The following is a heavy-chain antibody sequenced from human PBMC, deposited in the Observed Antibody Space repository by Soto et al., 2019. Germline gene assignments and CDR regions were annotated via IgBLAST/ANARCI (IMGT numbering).Heavy chain of an antibody. CDR1: GFTFSNAW. J-gene: IGHJ3*02. D-gene: IGHD6-6*01. Sequence: GGSLRLSCAASGFTFSNAWMSWVRQAPGKGLEWVGRIKSKTDGGTTYYAEPVKGMFTISRDDSKNTLYLQMNSLKSEATAVYYCTTPTSEYSSSSFAFDIWGQGTMVTVSS. V-gene: IGHV3-15*01. CDR2: IKSKTDGGTT. CDR3: TTPTSEYSSSSFAFDI.